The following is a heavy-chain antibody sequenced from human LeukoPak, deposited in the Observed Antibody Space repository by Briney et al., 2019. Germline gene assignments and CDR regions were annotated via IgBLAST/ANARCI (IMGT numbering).Heavy chain of an antibody. CDR2: ISSSSSFM. J-gene: IGHJ4*02. Sequence: GGSLRLSCAASGFTFSSYDMKWVRQAPGKGLESVSSISSSSSFMYYADSVKGRFTISRDNAKNSLYLQMNSLRAEDTAVYYYATSSYGLYWGQGTLVTVSS. D-gene: IGHD5-18*01. CDR1: GFTFSSYD. CDR3: ATSSYGLY. V-gene: IGHV3-21*01.